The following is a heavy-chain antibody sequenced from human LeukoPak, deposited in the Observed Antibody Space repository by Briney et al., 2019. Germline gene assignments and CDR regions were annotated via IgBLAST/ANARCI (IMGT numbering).Heavy chain of an antibody. V-gene: IGHV4-59*08. CDR2: IYYSGST. CDR3: ARHQYYDFWSGYYPRYYFDY. CDR1: GGSISSYY. D-gene: IGHD3-3*01. J-gene: IGHJ4*02. Sequence: SETLSLTCTVPGGSISSYYWSWIRQPPGKGLEWIGYIYYSGSTNYNPSLKSRVTISVDTSKNQFSLKLSSVTAADTAVYYCARHQYYDFWSGYYPRYYFDYWGQGTLVTVSS.